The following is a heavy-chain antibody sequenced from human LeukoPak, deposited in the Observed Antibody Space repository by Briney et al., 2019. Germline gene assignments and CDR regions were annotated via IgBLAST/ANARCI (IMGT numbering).Heavy chain of an antibody. Sequence: PGGSLRLSCAASGFTFSSYAMSWVRQAPGKGLEWVSAISGSGGSTYYADSVKGRFTISRDNSKNTLYLQMNSLRAEDTAVYYCAKDRRWFGELLYYFDYWGQGTLVTVSS. J-gene: IGHJ4*02. CDR1: GFTFSSYA. CDR3: AKDRRWFGELLYYFDY. V-gene: IGHV3-23*01. D-gene: IGHD3-10*01. CDR2: ISGSGGST.